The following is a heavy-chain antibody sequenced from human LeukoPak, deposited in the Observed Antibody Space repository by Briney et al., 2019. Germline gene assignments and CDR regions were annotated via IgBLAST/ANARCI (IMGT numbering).Heavy chain of an antibody. CDR2: IHYSGST. CDR3: ARYVWGSYPTFEDY. J-gene: IGHJ4*02. V-gene: IGHV4-59*01. CDR1: GGSIRSYY. D-gene: IGHD3-16*02. Sequence: SETLSLTCTVSGGSIRSYYWSWIRQPPGKGLEWIGYIHYSGSTNYNPSLKSRVTISVDTSKNQFSLKLSSVTAADTAVYYCARYVWGSYPTFEDYWGQGTLVTVSS.